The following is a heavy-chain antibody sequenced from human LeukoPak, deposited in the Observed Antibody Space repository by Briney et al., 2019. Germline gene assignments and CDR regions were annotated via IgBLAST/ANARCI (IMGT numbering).Heavy chain of an antibody. J-gene: IGHJ4*02. D-gene: IGHD5-18*01. V-gene: IGHV5-51*01. CDR3: ARSFNVDTAMVT. Sequence: GESLKISCKGSGYSLTSYLIGLVRQMPGKGLEWMGIIYPGDSDTRYSPPFHGQVTMSADKSISTAYLQWSRLKASDTAMYYCARSFNVDTAMVTWGQGNLVTVSS. CDR1: GYSLTSYL. CDR2: IYPGDSDT.